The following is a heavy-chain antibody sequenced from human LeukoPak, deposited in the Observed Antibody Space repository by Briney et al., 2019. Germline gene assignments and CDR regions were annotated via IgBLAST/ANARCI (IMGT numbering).Heavy chain of an antibody. V-gene: IGHV4-39*07. D-gene: IGHD6-6*01. CDR1: GGSISSSIYY. CDR2: VYSTGST. CDR3: AREKYSSSLDY. J-gene: IGHJ4*02. Sequence: PSETLSLTYTVSGGSISSSIYYWGWIRQPPGKGLEWIGSVYSTGSTYYNPSLKSRVTMSVDTSKNQFSLKLSSVTAADTAEYYCAREKYSSSLDYWGQGTLVTVSS.